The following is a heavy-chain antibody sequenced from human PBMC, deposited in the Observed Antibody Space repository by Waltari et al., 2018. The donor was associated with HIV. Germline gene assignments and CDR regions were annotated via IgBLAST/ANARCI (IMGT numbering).Heavy chain of an antibody. J-gene: IGHJ6*02. D-gene: IGHD3-3*01. Sequence: EVQLLESGGGLVQPGGSLRISCAASGFTFSSYAMRWVRQAPGTGLEWVSAISGSGGSTYYADSVKGRFTISRDNSKNTLYLQMNSLRAEDTAVYYCAKGQHHYDFWSGYPRHVWGQGTTVTVSS. CDR1: GFTFSSYA. CDR3: AKGQHHYDFWSGYPRHV. CDR2: ISGSGGST. V-gene: IGHV3-23*01.